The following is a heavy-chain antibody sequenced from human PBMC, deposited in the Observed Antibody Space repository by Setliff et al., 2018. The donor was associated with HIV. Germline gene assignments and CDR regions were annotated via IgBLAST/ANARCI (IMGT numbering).Heavy chain of an antibody. CDR1: GGSISSHY. Sequence: SETLSLTCTVSGGSISSHYWSWIRQPPGKGLEWIGYIYYSGSTYYNPSLKSRVTISVDTSKNQFSLKLSSVTAADTAIYYCARGTPDHEVWYFDLWGRGTLGTVS. J-gene: IGHJ2*01. CDR3: ARGTPDHEVWYFDL. CDR2: IYYSGST. V-gene: IGHV4-59*11.